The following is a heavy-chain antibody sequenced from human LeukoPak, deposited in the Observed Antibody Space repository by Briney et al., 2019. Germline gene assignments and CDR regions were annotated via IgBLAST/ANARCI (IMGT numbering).Heavy chain of an antibody. D-gene: IGHD4-17*01. CDR1: GGSFSGYY. V-gene: IGHV4-34*01. J-gene: IGHJ4*02. CDR3: AGLYGDFYFDY. Sequence: SETLSLTCAVYGGSFSGYYWSWIRQPPGKGLEWIGEINHSGSTNYNPSLKSRVTISVDTSKNQFSLKLSSVTAADTAVYYCAGLYGDFYFDYWGQGTLVTVSS. CDR2: INHSGST.